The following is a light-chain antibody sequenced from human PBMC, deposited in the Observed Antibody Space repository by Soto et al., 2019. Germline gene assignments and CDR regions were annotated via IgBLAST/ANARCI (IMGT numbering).Light chain of an antibody. CDR3: QQTYSTPRT. CDR1: QSITTY. Sequence: DIQMTQSPSSLSASVGDRVTITCRASQSITTYLNWYQQRPGKAPNLLIYSTSRSQSGVPSRFSGGGSGTDFTLTIGSLQPEDFATYYCQQTYSTPRTFGQGTKVDIK. V-gene: IGKV1-39*01. CDR2: STS. J-gene: IGKJ1*01.